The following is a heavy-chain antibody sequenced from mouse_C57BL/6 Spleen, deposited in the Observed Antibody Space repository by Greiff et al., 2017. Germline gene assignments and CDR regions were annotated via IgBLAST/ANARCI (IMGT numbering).Heavy chain of an antibody. J-gene: IGHJ1*03. V-gene: IGHV1-4*01. D-gene: IGHD5-2*01. Sequence: VQLQQSGAELARPGASVKMSCKASGYTFTSSTMHWVKQRPGPGLEWIGYINPSSGYTKSNQKFKDKATLTADKSSSTAYMQLSSLTSEDSAVYYCAREGNTDWYFDVWGTGTTVTVSS. CDR1: GYTFTSST. CDR3: AREGNTDWYFDV. CDR2: INPSSGYT.